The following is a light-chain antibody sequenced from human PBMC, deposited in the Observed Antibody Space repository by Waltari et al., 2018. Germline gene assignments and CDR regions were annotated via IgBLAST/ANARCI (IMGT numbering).Light chain of an antibody. CDR3: QHYNNLPYT. Sequence: IQMTQSPSSLSASIGDRVTITCRASKDIRKNLSWFKERPGKAPKLLIYDASNLEAGVPSRFSGTGSGTDFSLTISSLQPEDSATYYCQHYNNLPYTFSRGTKLQIK. V-gene: IGKV1-33*01. J-gene: IGKJ2*01. CDR2: DAS. CDR1: KDIRKN.